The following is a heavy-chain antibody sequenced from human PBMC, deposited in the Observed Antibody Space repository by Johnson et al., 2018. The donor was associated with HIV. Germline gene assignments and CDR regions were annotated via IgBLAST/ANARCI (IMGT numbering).Heavy chain of an antibody. CDR3: ARAFLHSSGWGPALPDAFDI. CDR2: IYSGGTT. J-gene: IGHJ3*02. V-gene: IGHV3-66*01. Sequence: VQLVESGGGVVRPGGSLRLSCAASGLTVSSNYMSWVRQAPGKGLEWVSFIYSGGTTYYADSVKGRFTISRDNSKNTLYLQMNSLRAEDTAVYYCARAFLHSSGWGPALPDAFDIWGQGTMVTVSS. D-gene: IGHD6-19*01. CDR1: GLTVSSNY.